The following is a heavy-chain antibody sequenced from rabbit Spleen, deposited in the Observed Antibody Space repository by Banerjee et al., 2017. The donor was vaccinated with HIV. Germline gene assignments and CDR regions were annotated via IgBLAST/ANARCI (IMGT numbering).Heavy chain of an antibody. J-gene: IGHJ3*01. CDR2: IDPVFGIT. D-gene: IGHD1-1*01. CDR1: GFDFSRDY. V-gene: IGHV1S7*01. Sequence: HLKESGGGLVQPGGSLKLSCTASGFDFSRDYMNWVRQAPGKGLEWIGYIDPVFGITYYASWVNGRFTISSHNAQNTLYLQLHSLTAADTATYFCVRGASDNGYYSLWGQGTLVTVS. CDR3: VRGASDNGYYSL.